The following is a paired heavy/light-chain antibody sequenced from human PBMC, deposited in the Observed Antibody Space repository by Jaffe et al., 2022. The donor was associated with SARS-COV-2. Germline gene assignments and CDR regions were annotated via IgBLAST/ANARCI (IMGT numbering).Heavy chain of an antibody. CDR1: DYFFTTYL. D-gene: IGHD2-8*01. Sequence: QVQLVQSGAEVKKPGASVKVSCKPSDYFFTTYLIHWVRQAPGQGLEWMGAINPSGGATVYPQKFQGRVTVTRDTSTSTVYMELSSLISDDTAVYYCAREYGATNYFDYWGQGTLVTVSS. J-gene: IGHJ4*02. V-gene: IGHV1-46*01. CDR3: AREYGATNYFDY. CDR2: INPSGGAT.
Light chain of an antibody. CDR2: DVS. Sequence: QSALTQPHSVSGSPGQSVTISCTGTSSDVGGYNYVSWYQEHPGKAPKLMIYDVSRRPSGVPDRFSGSKSGNTASLTISGLQAEDEADYFCCSYAGSPYVFGTGTKVTVL. CDR1: SSDVGGYNY. J-gene: IGLJ1*01. CDR3: CSYAGSPYV. V-gene: IGLV2-11*01.